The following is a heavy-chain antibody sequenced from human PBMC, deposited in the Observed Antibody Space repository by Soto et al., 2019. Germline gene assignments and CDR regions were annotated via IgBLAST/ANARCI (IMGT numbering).Heavy chain of an antibody. CDR2: IYYSGST. Sequence: TSETLSLTCTVSGGSISSGDYYWSWIRQPPGKGLEWIGYIYYSGSTYYNPSLKSRVTISVDTSKNQFSLKLSSVTAADTAVYYCARTRYCGGDCPRRGFYFDYWGQGTLVTVSS. J-gene: IGHJ4*02. V-gene: IGHV4-30-4*01. D-gene: IGHD2-21*02. CDR1: GGSISSGDYY. CDR3: ARTRYCGGDCPRRGFYFDY.